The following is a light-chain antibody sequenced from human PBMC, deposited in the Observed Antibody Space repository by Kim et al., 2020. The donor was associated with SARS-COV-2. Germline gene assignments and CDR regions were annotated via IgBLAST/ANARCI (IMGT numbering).Light chain of an antibody. CDR1: QDIRNE. V-gene: IGKV1-6*01. Sequence: AIQMTQSPSSLSASVGDRVTITCRASQDIRNELVWYLQKPGKAPELLIYGASTVQSGVPSRFSGSGFGTDFTLTISSLQPEDFATYYCLQDYNYPLTFGQGTRLEIK. CDR2: GAS. J-gene: IGKJ5*01. CDR3: LQDYNYPLT.